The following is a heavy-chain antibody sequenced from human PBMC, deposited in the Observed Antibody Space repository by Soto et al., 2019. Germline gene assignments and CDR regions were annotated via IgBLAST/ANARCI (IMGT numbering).Heavy chain of an antibody. D-gene: IGHD1-7*01. J-gene: IGHJ3*02. V-gene: IGHV1-2*02. CDR3: AAVWNWALDAFDI. Sequence: ASVKVSCKASGYTFTGYYMHWVRQAPGQGLEWMGWINPNSGGTNYAQKFQERVTITRDMSTSTAYMELSSLRSEDTAVYYCAAVWNWALDAFDIWGQGTMVTVSS. CDR1: GYTFTGYY. CDR2: INPNSGGT.